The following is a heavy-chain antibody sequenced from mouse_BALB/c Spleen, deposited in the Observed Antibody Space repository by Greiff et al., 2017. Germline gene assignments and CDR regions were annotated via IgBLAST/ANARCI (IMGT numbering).Heavy chain of an antibody. Sequence: QVHVKQPGSVLVRPGASVKLSCKASGYTFTSYWMHWVKQRPGQGLEWIGEIDPSDSYTNYNQKFKGKATLTVDKSSSTAYMQLSSLTSEDSAVYYCARRGDGYYFDYWGQGTTLTVSS. CDR2: IDPSDSYT. CDR3: ARRGDGYYFDY. D-gene: IGHD2-3*01. J-gene: IGHJ2*01. CDR1: GYTFTSYW. V-gene: IGHV1-69*02.